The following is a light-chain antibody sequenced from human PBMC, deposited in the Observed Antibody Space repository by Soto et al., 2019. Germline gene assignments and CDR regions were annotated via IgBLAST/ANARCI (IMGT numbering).Light chain of an antibody. CDR1: FSDVGAYKY. Sequence: QSALTQPASMSGSPGQSITISCTGTFSDVGAYKYVSWYQQRPGKAPKLMIYDVTNRPSGVSNRFSGSKSGYTASLTISGLQAEDEADYYCSSYSSSSTLVIFGGGTKLTVL. CDR3: SSYSSSSTLVI. CDR2: DVT. J-gene: IGLJ2*01. V-gene: IGLV2-14*03.